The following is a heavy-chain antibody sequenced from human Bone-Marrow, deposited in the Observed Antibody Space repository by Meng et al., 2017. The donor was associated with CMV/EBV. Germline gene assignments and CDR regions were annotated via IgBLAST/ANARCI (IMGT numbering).Heavy chain of an antibody. CDR3: AHRGRRDAFDI. Sequence: TLSLTCTVSGCSISSYYWSWIRQPPGKDLEWLALIYWNDDKRYSPSLKSRLTITKDTSKNQVVLTMTNMDPVDTATYYCAHRGRRDAFDIWGQGTMVTVSS. J-gene: IGHJ3*02. CDR1: GCSISSYYW. CDR2: IYWNDDK. V-gene: IGHV2-5*01.